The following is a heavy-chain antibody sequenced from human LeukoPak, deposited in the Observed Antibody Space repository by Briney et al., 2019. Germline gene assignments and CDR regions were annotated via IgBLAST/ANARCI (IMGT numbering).Heavy chain of an antibody. Sequence: PGGSLRLSCAASGFTFSSYAMNWVRQAPGKGLEWVSVISGSGDSTNYADSVKGRFTISRDDAQNSLYLQMNSLRAEDTAVYYCARQRRDSSGYYSDFDNWGQGTLVTVSS. V-gene: IGHV3-23*01. J-gene: IGHJ4*02. CDR1: GFTFSSYA. CDR3: ARQRRDSSGYYSDFDN. CDR2: ISGSGDST. D-gene: IGHD3-22*01.